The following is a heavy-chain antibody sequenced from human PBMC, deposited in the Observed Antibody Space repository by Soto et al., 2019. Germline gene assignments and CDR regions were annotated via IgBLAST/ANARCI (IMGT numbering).Heavy chain of an antibody. CDR3: TGSYYDFWSGDCTINPDYYYGMDV. J-gene: IGHJ6*02. Sequence: GECLKISCKGSGYSFTSYWIGWVRQMPGKGLEWMGIIYPGDSDTRYSPSFQGQVTISADKSISTAYLQWSSLKASDTAMYYCTGSYYDFWSGDCTINPDYYYGMDVWGQGTTVTVSS. D-gene: IGHD3-3*01. CDR2: IYPGDSDT. V-gene: IGHV5-51*01. CDR1: GYSFTSYW.